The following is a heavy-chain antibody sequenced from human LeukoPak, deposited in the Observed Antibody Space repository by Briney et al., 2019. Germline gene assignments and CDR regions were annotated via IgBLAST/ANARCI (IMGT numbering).Heavy chain of an antibody. CDR2: IIPIFGTA. Sequence: SVKVSCKASGGTFSSYAISWVRQAPGQGLEWMGRIIPIFGTANYAQKFQGRVTITTDESTSTAYMVLSSLRSEDTAVYYCARGLTIFGVVIAFDIWGQGTMVTVSS. J-gene: IGHJ3*02. V-gene: IGHV1-69*05. D-gene: IGHD3-3*01. CDR1: GGTFSSYA. CDR3: ARGLTIFGVVIAFDI.